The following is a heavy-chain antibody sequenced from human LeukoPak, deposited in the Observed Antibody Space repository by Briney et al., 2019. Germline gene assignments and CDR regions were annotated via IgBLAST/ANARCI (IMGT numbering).Heavy chain of an antibody. V-gene: IGHV3-21*01. CDR3: AREGGEVYFDY. CDR1: GFTFSSYS. D-gene: IGHD3-16*01. CDR2: ISSSSSYI. J-gene: IGHJ4*02. Sequence: SGGSLRLSCXASGFTFSSYSMNWVRQAPGKGLEWVSSISSSSSYIYYADSVKGRFTISRDNAKNSLYLQMNSLRAEDTAVYYCAREGGEVYFDYWGQGTLVTVSS.